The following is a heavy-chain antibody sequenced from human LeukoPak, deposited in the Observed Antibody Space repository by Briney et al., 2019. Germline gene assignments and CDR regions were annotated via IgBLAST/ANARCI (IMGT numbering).Heavy chain of an antibody. CDR2: IKSKTDGGTT. V-gene: IGHV3-15*01. CDR1: GFTFSNAW. Sequence: GGSLRLSCAASGFTFSNAWMSWVRQAPGKGLEWVGRIKSKTDGGTTDYAAPVKGRFTISRGDSKNTLYLQMNSLKTEDTAVYYCTADYGSGSYDYWGQGTLVTVSS. J-gene: IGHJ4*02. D-gene: IGHD3-10*01. CDR3: TADYGSGSYDY.